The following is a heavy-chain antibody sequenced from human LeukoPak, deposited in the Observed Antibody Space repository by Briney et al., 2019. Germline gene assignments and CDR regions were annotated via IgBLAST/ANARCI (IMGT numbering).Heavy chain of an antibody. V-gene: IGHV4-30-4*07. Sequence: SSETLSLTCAVSGGSISSGGYSWSWIRQPPGKGLEWIGYIYYSGSTYYNPSLKSRATISVDTSKNQFSLKLSSVTAADTAVYYCARDGRYYYAFDIWGQGTMVTVSS. CDR2: IYYSGST. J-gene: IGHJ3*02. CDR3: ARDGRYYYAFDI. CDR1: GGSISSGGYS. D-gene: IGHD1-26*01.